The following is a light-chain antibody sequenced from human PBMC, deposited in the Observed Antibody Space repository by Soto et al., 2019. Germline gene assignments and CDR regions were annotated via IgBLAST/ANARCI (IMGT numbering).Light chain of an antibody. V-gene: IGKV3-20*01. Sequence: IVLTQSPGTLSLSPGERATLSCRASQSISSAYFAWYQHKPGQAPSLLIYSTSLRATGIPDRFSGSGSGTDFTLSISRLEPEDFAVYYCQQYGTSPMYSFGQGTKLEIK. CDR1: QSISSAY. CDR3: QQYGTSPMYS. J-gene: IGKJ2*01. CDR2: STS.